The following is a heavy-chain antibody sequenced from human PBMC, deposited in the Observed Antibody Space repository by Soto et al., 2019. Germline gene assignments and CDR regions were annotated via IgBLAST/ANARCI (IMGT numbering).Heavy chain of an antibody. Sequence: EVQLVESGGGLVQPGGSLRLSCAASGFTFSRYNMNWVRQAPGKGLEWLSYISGSSNSLHYADSVRGRFTISRDNAKNSLYLQMNSLTDEDTAVYYCARDFLLEDIWGQGTMVTVSS. V-gene: IGHV3-48*02. D-gene: IGHD3-3*01. CDR3: ARDFLLEDI. CDR1: GFTFSRYN. J-gene: IGHJ3*02. CDR2: ISGSSNSL.